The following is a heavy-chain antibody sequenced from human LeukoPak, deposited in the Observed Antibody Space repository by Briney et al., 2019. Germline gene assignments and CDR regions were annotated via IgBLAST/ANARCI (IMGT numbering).Heavy chain of an antibody. J-gene: IGHJ4*02. D-gene: IGHD3-22*01. CDR3: ARGEDYYDSSGYYYPNDY. V-gene: IGHV3-7*01. CDR2: IKQDGSEK. Sequence: GGSLRLTCAASGFTFSSYWMSWVRQAPGQGLERVANIKQDGSEKYYVDSVKSRFTISRDNAKNSLYLQMNSLRAEDTAVYYCARGEDYYDSSGYYYPNDYWGQGTLVTVSS. CDR1: GFTFSSYW.